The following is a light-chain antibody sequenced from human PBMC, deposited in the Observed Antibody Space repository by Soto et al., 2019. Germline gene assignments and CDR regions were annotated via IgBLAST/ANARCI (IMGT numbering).Light chain of an antibody. CDR2: WGS. J-gene: IGKJ2*01. Sequence: IVLTQSPLSLSVTPGEPASISCRSSHSLLYSNGYNYLDWYLQKPGQSPKLMIYWGSDRASGVPARCSGTGSATDFKLKISRVEADDVRIYYCIKDLQTPTYTFGPGTKLQIK. CDR3: IKDLQTPTYT. CDR1: HSLLYSNGYNY. V-gene: IGKV2-28*01.